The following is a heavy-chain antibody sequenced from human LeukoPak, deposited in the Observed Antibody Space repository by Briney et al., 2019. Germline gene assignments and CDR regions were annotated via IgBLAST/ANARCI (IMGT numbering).Heavy chain of an antibody. J-gene: IGHJ4*02. CDR1: GFTFSNYG. V-gene: IGHV3-7*01. Sequence: GGSLRLSCAASGFTFSNYGMSWVRQAPGKGLEWVASIKQDGSEKFYVDSVKGRFTISRDNAKNSLYLQMNSLRAEDAAVYYCARGDDSGYYGYFDYWGQGALVTVSS. CDR3: ARGDDSGYYGYFDY. D-gene: IGHD3-22*01. CDR2: IKQDGSEK.